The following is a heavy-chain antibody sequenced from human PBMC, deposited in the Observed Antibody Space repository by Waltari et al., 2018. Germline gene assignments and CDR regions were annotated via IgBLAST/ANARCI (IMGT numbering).Heavy chain of an antibody. CDR1: GFTVSRHY. CDR2: IKQDGSEK. D-gene: IGHD3-22*01. CDR3: ARGRYYYDP. Sequence: EVQLVESGGGLIQPGGSLRLSCAVSGFTVSRHYMSWVRQAPGKGLEWVANIKQDGSEKYYVDSVKGRFTISRDNAKNSLYLQMNSLRAEDTAVYYCARGRYYYDPWGQGTLVTVSS. J-gene: IGHJ5*02. V-gene: IGHV3-7*01.